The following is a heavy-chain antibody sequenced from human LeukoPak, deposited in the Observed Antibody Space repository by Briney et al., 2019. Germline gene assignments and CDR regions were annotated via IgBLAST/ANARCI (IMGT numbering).Heavy chain of an antibody. CDR3: ARANDYVWGSYLADSKLQYFQH. D-gene: IGHD3-16*02. Sequence: ASVKVSCKASGYTFTCYYMYWVRQAPGQGLEWMGWINPNSGGTNYTQKFQGWVTMTRDTSISTAYMELSRLRSDDTAVYYCARANDYVWGSYLADSKLQYFQHWGQGTLVTVSS. CDR1: GYTFTCYY. V-gene: IGHV1-2*04. CDR2: INPNSGGT. J-gene: IGHJ1*01.